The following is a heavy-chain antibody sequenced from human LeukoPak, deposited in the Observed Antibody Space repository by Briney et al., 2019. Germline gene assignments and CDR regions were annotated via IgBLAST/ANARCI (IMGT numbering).Heavy chain of an antibody. CDR2: ISNSGST. Sequence: PSETLSLTCAVSGYSISSASYWGWIRQPPGKGLEWIGYISNSGSTNYNPSLKSRITISVDTSKNQFSLKVRSVTAADTAVYYCAREPDAFDIWGQGTMVTVSS. V-gene: IGHV4-38-2*02. CDR1: GYSISSASY. J-gene: IGHJ3*02. CDR3: AREPDAFDI.